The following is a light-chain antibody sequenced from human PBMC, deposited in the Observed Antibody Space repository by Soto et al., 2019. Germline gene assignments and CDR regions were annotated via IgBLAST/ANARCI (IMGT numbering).Light chain of an antibody. J-gene: IGLJ1*01. CDR1: SSNIGSNT. Sequence: QSVLTQPHSASGTPGQRVTISCSGSSSNIGSNTVNWYQQLPGTAPKLLIYSNNQRPSGVPDRFSGSKSGTSASLAISGLQYEDEADYYCAAWDDSLNGPVFGTGTKVTVL. CDR3: AAWDDSLNGPV. V-gene: IGLV1-44*01. CDR2: SNN.